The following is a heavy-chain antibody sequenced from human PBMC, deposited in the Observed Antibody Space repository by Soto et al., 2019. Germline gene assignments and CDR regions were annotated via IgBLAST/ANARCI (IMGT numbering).Heavy chain of an antibody. V-gene: IGHV5-10-1*01. J-gene: IGHJ6*02. Sequence: VESLKISCKGSGYILTGYWIGWLRQMPGKGLEWMGRIDPSDSYTNYSPSFQGHVTISADKSISTAYLQWSSLKASDTAMYYCARLGVVHYGMDVWGQGTTVTVSS. D-gene: IGHD2-15*01. CDR1: GYILTGYW. CDR2: IDPSDSYT. CDR3: ARLGVVHYGMDV.